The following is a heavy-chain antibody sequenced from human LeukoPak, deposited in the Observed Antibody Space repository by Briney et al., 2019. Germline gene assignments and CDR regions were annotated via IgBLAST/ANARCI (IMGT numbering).Heavy chain of an antibody. CDR3: ARSLYCSSTSCYTRNSYYYYMDV. CDR1: GYSISSGYY. D-gene: IGHD2-2*02. Sequence: SETLSLTCAVSGYSISSGYYWGWIRQPPGKGLEWIGSIYHSGSTYYNPSLKSRVTIPVDTSKNQFALKLTSVTAADTAVYYCARSLYCSSTSCYTRNSYYYYMDVWGKGTTVTVSS. CDR2: IYHSGST. J-gene: IGHJ6*03. V-gene: IGHV4-38-2*01.